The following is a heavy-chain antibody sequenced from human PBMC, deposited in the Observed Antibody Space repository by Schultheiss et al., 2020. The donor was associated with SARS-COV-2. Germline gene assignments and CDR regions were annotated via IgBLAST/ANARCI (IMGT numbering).Heavy chain of an antibody. CDR3: TTDLQWCMLGSCYYYGMDV. CDR2: ISSSGSTI. Sequence: GGSLRLSCAASGFTFSSYEMNWVRQAPGKGLEWVSYISSSGSTIYYADSVKGRFTISRDNAKNSLYLQMNSLKTEDTAVYYCTTDLQWCMLGSCYYYGMDVWGQGTTVTVSS. V-gene: IGHV3-48*03. D-gene: IGHD2-8*02. J-gene: IGHJ6*02. CDR1: GFTFSSYE.